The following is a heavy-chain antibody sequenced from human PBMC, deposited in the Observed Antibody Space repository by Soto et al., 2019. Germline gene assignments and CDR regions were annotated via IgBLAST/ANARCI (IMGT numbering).Heavy chain of an antibody. CDR2: IYYSGST. V-gene: IGHV4-59*01. CDR1: GGSISSYY. Sequence: SETLSLTCTVSGGSISSYYWSWIRQPPGKGLEWIGYIYYSGSTNYNPSLKSRVTISVDTSKNQFSLKLSSVTAADTAVYYCASGGYSYGIKSRTGGYYYGMDVWGQGTTVTVSS. J-gene: IGHJ6*02. CDR3: ASGGYSYGIKSRTGGYYYGMDV. D-gene: IGHD5-18*01.